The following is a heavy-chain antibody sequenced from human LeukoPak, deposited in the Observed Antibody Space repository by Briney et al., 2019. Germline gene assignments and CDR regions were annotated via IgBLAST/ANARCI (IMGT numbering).Heavy chain of an antibody. J-gene: IGHJ4*02. D-gene: IGHD5-12*01. CDR3: TTKVMRGNLGDDYDD. Sequence: GGSLRLSCSVSGVTFRNYGMHWVRQAPGKGLEWVALISSDGIDKLYGASVKGRFTISRDDSKSTLYLQMNSLTAEDTAVYYCTTKVMRGNLGDDYDDWGQGTLVTVSS. CDR2: ISSDGIDK. CDR1: GVTFRNYG. V-gene: IGHV3-30*03.